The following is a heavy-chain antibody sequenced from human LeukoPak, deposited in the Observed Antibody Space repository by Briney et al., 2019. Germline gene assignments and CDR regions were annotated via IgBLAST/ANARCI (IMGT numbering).Heavy chain of an antibody. CDR3: ARGAITMIRGVSTGGPGDY. CDR2: VYRDGRT. J-gene: IGHJ4*02. D-gene: IGHD3-10*01. Sequence: GGSLRLSCVVTGFTVSASCMTWVRQAPGEGLEWVSVVYRDGRTDYADSVKGRFTISRDNSKNTLYLQLNSLRAEDTAVYFCARGAITMIRGVSTGGPGDYWGQGTLVTVSS. CDR1: GFTVSASC. V-gene: IGHV3-53*01.